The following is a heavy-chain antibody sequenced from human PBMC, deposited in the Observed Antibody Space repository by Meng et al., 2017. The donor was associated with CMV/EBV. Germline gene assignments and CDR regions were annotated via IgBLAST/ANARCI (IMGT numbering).Heavy chain of an antibody. CDR1: GGTFSSYA. V-gene: IGHV1-69*05. Sequence: KASGGTFSSYAISWVRQAPGQGLGWMGGIIPIFGTANYAQKFQGRVTITTDESTSTAYMELSSLRSEDTAVYYCASSIAARPRPFDYWGQGTLVTVSS. J-gene: IGHJ4*02. CDR3: ASSIAARPRPFDY. D-gene: IGHD6-6*01. CDR2: IIPIFGTA.